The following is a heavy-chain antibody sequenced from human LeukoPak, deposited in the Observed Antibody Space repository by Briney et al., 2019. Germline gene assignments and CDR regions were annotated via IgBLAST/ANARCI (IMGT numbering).Heavy chain of an antibody. CDR2: VIGSGGRT. V-gene: IGHV3-23*01. Sequence: PGGSLRLSCAASGFTFSSYSMSWVRQGPGKGPEWLAAVIGSGGRTSYADSVKGRFTISRDNAKNTLYLQMNSLRAEDTAVYYCARVGGSSWGYFYYHMDVWGKGTAVTVSS. D-gene: IGHD6-13*01. CDR1: GFTFSSYS. CDR3: ARVGGSSWGYFYYHMDV. J-gene: IGHJ6*03.